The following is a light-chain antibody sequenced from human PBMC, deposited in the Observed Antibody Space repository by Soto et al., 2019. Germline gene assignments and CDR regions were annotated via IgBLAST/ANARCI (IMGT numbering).Light chain of an antibody. Sequence: EIVMTQSPATLSVSPGKRATLSCRASQSVSSNLAWYQQKPGQAPRLLIYGASTRATGIPARFSGSGSGTEFTLTISSLQSEDFAVYYCQQYNNWARTFGQGTKMEIK. CDR2: GAS. CDR1: QSVSSN. CDR3: QQYNNWART. V-gene: IGKV3-15*01. J-gene: IGKJ2*01.